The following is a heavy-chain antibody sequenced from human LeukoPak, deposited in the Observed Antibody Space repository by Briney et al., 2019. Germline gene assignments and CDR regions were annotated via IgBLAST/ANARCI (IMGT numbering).Heavy chain of an antibody. CDR1: GFTFSSYD. J-gene: IGHJ4*02. CDR3: ARGRGAYFDY. V-gene: IGHV3-13*05. Sequence: PGGSLRLSCAASGFTFSSYDMHWVRQATGIGLEWVSAIGTVANPFYPDSVKGRFIISRENAKNSLYLQMNSLRAGDTAVYYCARGRGAYFDYWGQGTLVTVSS. D-gene: IGHD4/OR15-4a*01. CDR2: IGTVANP.